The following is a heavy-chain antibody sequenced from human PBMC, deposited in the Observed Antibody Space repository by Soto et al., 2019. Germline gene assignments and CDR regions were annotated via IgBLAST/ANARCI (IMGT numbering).Heavy chain of an antibody. Sequence: GGSLRLSCAASVFTFSSYSMNWVRQAPGKGLEWVSSISSSSSYIYYADSVKGRFTISRDNAKNSLYLQMNSLRAEDTAVYYCARDRIAAAGRGPYYYYGMDVWGQGTTVTVSS. J-gene: IGHJ6*02. V-gene: IGHV3-21*01. CDR3: ARDRIAAAGRGPYYYYGMDV. D-gene: IGHD6-13*01. CDR1: VFTFSSYS. CDR2: ISSSSSYI.